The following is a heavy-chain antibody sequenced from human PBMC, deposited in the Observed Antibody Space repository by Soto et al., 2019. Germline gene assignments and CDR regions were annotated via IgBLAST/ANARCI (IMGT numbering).Heavy chain of an antibody. D-gene: IGHD1-1*01. V-gene: IGHV3-15*07. CDR1: GFKFSDAW. CDR3: THDWTFYHEKAV. Sequence: EEQLVESGGGLVEPGGSLRLSCAGSGFKFSDAWMNWIRQAPGKGLGWVGRIKGKGSGASIDSAGPVKGRFISSRDDSKSTVLRQMTSLTTGDTGGECWTHDWTFYHEKAVWGQGKMVSVSS. J-gene: IGHJ3*01. CDR2: IKGKGSGASI.